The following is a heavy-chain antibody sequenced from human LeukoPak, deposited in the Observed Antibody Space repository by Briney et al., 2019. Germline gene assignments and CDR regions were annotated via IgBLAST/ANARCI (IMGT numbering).Heavy chain of an antibody. CDR3: ATWGHVEY. CDR1: GLTLSNSA. D-gene: IGHD3-16*01. CDR2: ISGASGKS. V-gene: IGHV3-23*01. Sequence: GGSLRLSCAASGLTLSNSAMSWVRRAPGKGLEWVSMISGASGKSYSADSVKGRFTVSRDDSKNTLFLQMNCLRVDDTAVYYCATWGHVEYWGQGTLVTVSS. J-gene: IGHJ4*02.